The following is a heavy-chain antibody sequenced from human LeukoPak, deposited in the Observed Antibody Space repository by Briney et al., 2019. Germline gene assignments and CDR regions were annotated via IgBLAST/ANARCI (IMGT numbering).Heavy chain of an antibody. Sequence: ASVKVSCKASGYTFTSYYIHWVRQAPGQGLEWMGIINPSGGSTSYAQKFQGRVTMNRDTSTTTVYMELSSLRSEDPAVYYCARVDSNYSFDYWGQGTLVTVSS. D-gene: IGHD4-11*01. CDR1: GYTFTSYY. V-gene: IGHV1-46*01. CDR3: ARVDSNYSFDY. J-gene: IGHJ4*02. CDR2: INPSGGST.